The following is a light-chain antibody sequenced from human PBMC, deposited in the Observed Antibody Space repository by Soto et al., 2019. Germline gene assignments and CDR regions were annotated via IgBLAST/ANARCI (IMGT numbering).Light chain of an antibody. CDR1: QSVSSSY. CDR3: QQYGSSGT. Sequence: EIVLTQSPGTLSLSPGERAILSCRASQSVSSSYLAWYRQKPGQAPSLLIYGASSRATGIPDRFSGSGSGTDFTLTISRLEPEDFAVYYCQQYGSSGTFGQGTKVDI. CDR2: GAS. V-gene: IGKV3-20*01. J-gene: IGKJ1*01.